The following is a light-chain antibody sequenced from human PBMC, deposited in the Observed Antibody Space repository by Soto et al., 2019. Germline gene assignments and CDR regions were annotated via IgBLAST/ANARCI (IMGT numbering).Light chain of an antibody. CDR1: SNDVGAYDY. CDR3: SSHATSNTWV. Sequence: QSALTQPASVSGSPGQSINISCTGTSNDVGAYDYVSWHQQDPGKAPKLIIYAVTNRPSGISDRFSASKSGNTASLAISGLQAEDEAEYYCSSHATSNTWVFGGGTKLTVL. CDR2: AVT. V-gene: IGLV2-14*01. J-gene: IGLJ3*02.